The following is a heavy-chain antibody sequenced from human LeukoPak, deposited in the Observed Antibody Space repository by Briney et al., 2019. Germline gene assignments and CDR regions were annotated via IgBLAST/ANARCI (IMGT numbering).Heavy chain of an antibody. CDR1: GFTFSSYA. CDR2: ISYDGSNK. J-gene: IGHJ4*02. CDR3: ARAGSLSLPRFWSGYEPTPEGDY. D-gene: IGHD3-3*01. Sequence: PGGSLRLSCAASGFTFSSYAMHWVRQAPGKGLEWVAVISYDGSNKYYADSVKGRFTISRDNSKNTLYLQMNSLRAEDTAVYYCARAGSLSLPRFWSGYEPTPEGDYWGQGTLVTVSS. V-gene: IGHV3-30-3*01.